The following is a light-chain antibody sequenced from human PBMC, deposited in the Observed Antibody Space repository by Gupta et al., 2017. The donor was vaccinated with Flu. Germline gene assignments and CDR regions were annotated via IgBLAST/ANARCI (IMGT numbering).Light chain of an antibody. CDR1: SSDVGSYNL. Sequence: TSSDVGSYNLVSWYQQHPGKAPKVMISEVNKRPSGVSNRFSGSKSDNTASLTISGLQAEDEADYYCCSYAGTSTLLFGGGTKLTVL. J-gene: IGLJ2*01. CDR2: EVN. CDR3: CSYAGTSTLL. V-gene: IGLV2-23*02.